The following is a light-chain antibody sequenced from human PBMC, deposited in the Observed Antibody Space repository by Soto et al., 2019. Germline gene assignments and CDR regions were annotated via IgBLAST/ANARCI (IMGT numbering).Light chain of an antibody. CDR2: GAS. V-gene: IGKV3D-15*01. J-gene: IGKJ4*01. CDR3: QQYSSWPLS. CDR1: QSVSSS. Sequence: EIEMKQVPCTLSVAPGERATLSCRASQSVSSSLAWYQQKPGQAPRLLMDGASTRATGTPARFSGSGSGTEFTLTISSLQSEDFAVYYCQQYSSWPLSFGGGTKVDI.